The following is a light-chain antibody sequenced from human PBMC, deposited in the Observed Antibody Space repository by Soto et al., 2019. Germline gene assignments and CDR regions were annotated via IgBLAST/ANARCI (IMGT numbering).Light chain of an antibody. V-gene: IGKV3-15*01. Sequence: EIVMTQSPATLSVSPGERATLSCRASQSVDNNLAWYQQKPGQAPRLLIYSASTRATGIPARFSASGSGTEFTITISSLQSEDFALYYCQHYNNWWTFGQGTKV. CDR1: QSVDNN. CDR2: SAS. CDR3: QHYNNWWT. J-gene: IGKJ1*01.